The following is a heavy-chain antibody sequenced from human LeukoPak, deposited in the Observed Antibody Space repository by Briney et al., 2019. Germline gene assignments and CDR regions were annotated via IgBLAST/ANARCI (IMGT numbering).Heavy chain of an antibody. V-gene: IGHV4-59*01. CDR1: GVSTSNYF. J-gene: IGHJ3*02. CDR3: ARPSRSISTAGAFDI. CDR2: IYYTGSS. D-gene: IGHD3-10*01. Sequence: SETLSLTCTVSGVSTSNYFCSWIGRPPGPGLRGIGYIYYTGSSNSNPSLTSRVAISVGTSKTRFSLKLSSVPAADTAVYCCARPSRSISTAGAFDISGQGTMVTVSS.